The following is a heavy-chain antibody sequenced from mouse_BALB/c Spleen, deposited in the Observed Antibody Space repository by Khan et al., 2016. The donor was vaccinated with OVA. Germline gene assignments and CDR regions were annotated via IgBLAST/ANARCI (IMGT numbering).Heavy chain of an antibody. CDR1: GYTFTSFW. J-gene: IGHJ2*01. CDR2: INPTSGYT. Sequence: VQLQQSGAELAKPGASVKMSCKASGYTFTSFWMHWVKQRPGQGLEWIGYINPTSGYTEYNEKFKDRATLSAEKSSSTAYMQLSSLTAEDSAVYFCTRDRIDYWGQGTTLTVSS. CDR3: TRDRIDY. V-gene: IGHV1-7*01.